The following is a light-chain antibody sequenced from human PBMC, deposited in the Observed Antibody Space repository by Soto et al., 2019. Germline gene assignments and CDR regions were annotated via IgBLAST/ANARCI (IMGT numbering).Light chain of an antibody. CDR3: QQYGSSPYT. CDR2: GAS. J-gene: IGKJ2*01. Sequence: EIVLTQSPGTLSLSPGERATLSCRASQSVSSCYLAWYQQKPGQAPRLLIYGASSRATGIPDRFSGSGSGTDFTLNISRLEPEDFAVYYCQQYGSSPYTFGQGTKLEIK. CDR1: QSVSSCY. V-gene: IGKV3-20*01.